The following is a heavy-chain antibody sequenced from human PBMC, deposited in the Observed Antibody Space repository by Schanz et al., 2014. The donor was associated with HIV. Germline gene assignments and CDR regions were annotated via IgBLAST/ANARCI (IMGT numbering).Heavy chain of an antibody. CDR3: AKDGSPPWGTYRNNWFDS. V-gene: IGHV3-23*04. Sequence: VQLVESGGGVVQPGRSLTLSCAASGFTFTNHALSWVRQAPGRGLEWVSTVIGSGVRTIYADSVKGRFTISRDNSKNTLYLQMNSLRAEDAAVYYCAKDGSPPWGTYRNNWFDSWGLGTLVTVSS. J-gene: IGHJ5*01. CDR2: VIGSGVRT. D-gene: IGHD3-16*02. CDR1: GFTFTNHA.